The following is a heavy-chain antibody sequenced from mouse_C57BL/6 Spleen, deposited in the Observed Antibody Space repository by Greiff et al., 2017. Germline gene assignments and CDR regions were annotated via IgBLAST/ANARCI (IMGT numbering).Heavy chain of an antibody. CDR1: GYTFTDYY. V-gene: IGHV1-26*01. J-gene: IGHJ3*01. CDR2: INPNNGGT. CDR3: ARPLHCYGSSRFAY. D-gene: IGHD1-1*01. Sequence: VQLQQSGPELVKPGASVKISCKASGYTFTDYYMNWVKQSHGKSLEWIGDINPNNGGTSYNQKFKGKATLTVDKSSSTAYMELRSLTSEDSAVYYCARPLHCYGSSRFAYGGQGTLVTVSA.